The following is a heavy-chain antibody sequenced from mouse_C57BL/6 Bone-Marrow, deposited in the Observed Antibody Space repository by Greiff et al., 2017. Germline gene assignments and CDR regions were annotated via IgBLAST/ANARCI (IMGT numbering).Heavy chain of an antibody. CDR1: GFTIQDYY. CDR3: TRALIYYGTNY. CDR2: IGPEGGET. Sequence: VQLQQSGAELVKPGASVKLSCTASGFTIQDYYIHWVKQRTEQGLEWIGRIGPEGGETKNAPNIPEKATITADTTSHASYLQLSSLTSEDTAVYYCTRALIYYGTNYWGQGTTLTVSS. V-gene: IGHV14-2*01. D-gene: IGHD1-1*01. J-gene: IGHJ2*01.